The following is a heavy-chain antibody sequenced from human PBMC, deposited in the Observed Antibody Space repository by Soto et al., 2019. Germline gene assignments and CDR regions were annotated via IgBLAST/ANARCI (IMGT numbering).Heavy chain of an antibody. CDR2: IKTKADAGTT. V-gene: IGHV3-15*01. CDR3: TTDGATIFFDP. D-gene: IGHD3-10*02. J-gene: IGHJ5*02. CDR1: GFTFKNAW. Sequence: QLVESGGGLVKPGGSLRLSCAASGFTFKNAWMSWVRQAPGKGLEWVGRIKTKADAGTTDYAAPVNGRFTISRDDSKNTLYLQMNSLKNEDTALYFCTTDGATIFFDPRGQGTLVTVSS.